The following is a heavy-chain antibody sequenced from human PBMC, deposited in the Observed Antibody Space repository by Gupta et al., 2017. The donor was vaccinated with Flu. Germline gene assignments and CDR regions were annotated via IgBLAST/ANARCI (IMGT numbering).Heavy chain of an antibody. CDR3: AKDTGYFYDSPSVLGS. CDR2: ISWGGKSM. D-gene: IGHD3-22*01. Sequence: FIFNSFAMHWVRQAPGKGLEWVSSISWGGKSMIYANSVKGRFTISRDNTERSLFLQMDALTVEDTAFYYCAKDTGYFYDSPSVLGSWGQGTLVTVSS. J-gene: IGHJ5*02. CDR1: FIFNSFA. V-gene: IGHV3-9*01.